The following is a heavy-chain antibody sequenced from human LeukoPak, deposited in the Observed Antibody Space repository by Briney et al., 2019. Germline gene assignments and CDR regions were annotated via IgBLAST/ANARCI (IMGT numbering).Heavy chain of an antibody. D-gene: IGHD1-26*01. CDR3: ARGRGFHSGSYGRDLYNWFDP. Sequence: SETLSLTCTVSGGSISSYYWSWIRQPPGKGLEWIGYIHYSGSTNYNPSLKSRLTISVETSKNQFSLKLRSVTAADTAVYYCARGRGFHSGSYGRDLYNWFDPWGQGTLVTVSS. V-gene: IGHV4-59*01. CDR2: IHYSGST. CDR1: GGSISSYY. J-gene: IGHJ5*02.